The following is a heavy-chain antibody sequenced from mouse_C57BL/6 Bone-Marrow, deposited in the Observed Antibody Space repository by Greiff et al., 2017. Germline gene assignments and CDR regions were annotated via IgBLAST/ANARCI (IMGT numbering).Heavy chain of an antibody. J-gene: IGHJ1*03. Sequence: QVQLQQPGAELVKPGASVKMSCKASGYTFTSYWITWVKQRPGQGLAWIGDIYPGSGSTNYNEKFKSKATLTVDTSSSTAYMQLSSLTSEDSAVYYCAREWDITTVGWYFDVWGTGTTVTVSS. D-gene: IGHD1-1*01. CDR2: IYPGSGST. CDR1: GYTFTSYW. CDR3: AREWDITTVGWYFDV. V-gene: IGHV1-55*01.